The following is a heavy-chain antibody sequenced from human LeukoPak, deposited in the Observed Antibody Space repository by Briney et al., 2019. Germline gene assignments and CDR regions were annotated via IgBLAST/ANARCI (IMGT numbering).Heavy chain of an antibody. CDR2: IGTAGDP. J-gene: IGHJ4*02. V-gene: IGHV3-13*05. D-gene: IGHD6-19*01. CDR1: GFTFSSYD. CDR3: ARVSSYSSGLDY. Sequence: PGGSLRLSCAASGFTFSSYDMHWVRQATGKGLEWVSTIGTAGDPYYPGSVEGRFTISRGNAKNSLYLQMNSLRSGDTAVYYCARVSSYSSGLDYWGQGTLVTVSS.